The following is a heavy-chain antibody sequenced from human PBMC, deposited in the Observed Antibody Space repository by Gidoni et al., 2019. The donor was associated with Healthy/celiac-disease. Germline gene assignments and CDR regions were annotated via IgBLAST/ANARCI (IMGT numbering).Heavy chain of an antibody. CDR3: AREAPAYYYDSSGYPSNAFDI. Sequence: QVQLVQSGAEVKKPGASVKVSCKASGYTFTSYGISWVRQAPGQGLEWMGWISAYNGNTNYAQKLQGRVTMTTDTSTSTAYMELRSLRSDDTAVYYCAREAPAYYYDSSGYPSNAFDIWGQGTMVTVSS. V-gene: IGHV1-18*01. CDR2: ISAYNGNT. J-gene: IGHJ3*02. D-gene: IGHD3-22*01. CDR1: GYTFTSYG.